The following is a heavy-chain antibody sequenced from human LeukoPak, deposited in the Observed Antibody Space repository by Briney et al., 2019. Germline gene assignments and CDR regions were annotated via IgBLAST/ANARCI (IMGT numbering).Heavy chain of an antibody. CDR1: GGTFSNYA. V-gene: IGHV1-69*13. J-gene: IGHJ4*02. Sequence: ASVKVSCKASGGTFSNYAISWVRQAPGQGLEWMGGIIPIFGTANYAQKFQGRVTITADESTSTASMELSSLRSEDTAVYYCARGDYYDSSGYLDYWGQGTLVTVSS. D-gene: IGHD3-22*01. CDR2: IIPIFGTA. CDR3: ARGDYYDSSGYLDY.